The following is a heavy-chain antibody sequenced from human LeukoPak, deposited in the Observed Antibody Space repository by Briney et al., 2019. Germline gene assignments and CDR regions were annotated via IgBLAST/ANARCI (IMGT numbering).Heavy chain of an antibody. V-gene: IGHV3-23*01. CDR2: ISGSGGSA. Sequence: GGSLRLSCAASGFTFSSYAMTWVRQAPGKGLEWVSAISGSGGSAYYADSVKGRFTISRDNSKNTLYLQMNSLRAEDTAVYYCAKTVSGSYSYQGGDYWGQGTLVTVSS. J-gene: IGHJ4*02. D-gene: IGHD3-10*01. CDR1: GFTFSSYA. CDR3: AKTVSGSYSYQGGDY.